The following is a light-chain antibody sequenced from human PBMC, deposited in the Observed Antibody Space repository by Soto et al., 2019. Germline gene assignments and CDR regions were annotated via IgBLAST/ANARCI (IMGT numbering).Light chain of an antibody. Sequence: EIVLTQSPGNLSLSPGERATLSCRAIQSVSSSYFACYQQKPGQDPRLLIYGASSRVTGSPDRLSGSGYGTDFTFTISRLEPEDFEVSYCQQYYSSAPLPFGQGSKVEIK. CDR1: QSVSSSY. V-gene: IGKV3-20*01. CDR3: QQYYSSAPLP. J-gene: IGKJ1*01. CDR2: GAS.